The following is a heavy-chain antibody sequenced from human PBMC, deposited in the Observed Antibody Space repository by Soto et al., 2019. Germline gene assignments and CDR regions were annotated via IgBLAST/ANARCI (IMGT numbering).Heavy chain of an antibody. D-gene: IGHD6-13*01. V-gene: IGHV1-69*13. CDR1: GGTFSSYA. Sequence: SVKISCKASGGTFSSYAISWVRQAPGQGLEWMGGIIPIFGTANYAQKFRGRVTITADESTSTAYMELSSLRSEDTAVYYCAKLNLRGIAAAGPNWFDPWGQGTLVTVSS. CDR3: AKLNLRGIAAAGPNWFDP. J-gene: IGHJ5*02. CDR2: IIPIFGTA.